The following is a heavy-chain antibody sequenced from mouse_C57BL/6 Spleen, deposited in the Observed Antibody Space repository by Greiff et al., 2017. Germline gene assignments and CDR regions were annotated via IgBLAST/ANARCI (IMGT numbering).Heavy chain of an antibody. V-gene: IGHV1-55*01. D-gene: IGHD2-1*01. CDR2: IYPGSGST. J-gene: IGHJ4*01. CDR3: ASYGNYDAMDD. Sequence: VQLQQPGAELVKPGASVKMSCKASGYTFTNYWITWVKQRPGQGLEWIGDIYPGSGSTNYNEKFKSKATLTVDTSSSTAYMQLSSLTSEDSAVYYCASYGNYDAMDDWGQGTSVTVSS. CDR1: GYTFTNYW.